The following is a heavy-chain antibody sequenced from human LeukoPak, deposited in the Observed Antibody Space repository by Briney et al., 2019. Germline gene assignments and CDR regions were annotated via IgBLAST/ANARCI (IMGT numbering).Heavy chain of an antibody. CDR2: IRSKAYGGTT. CDR3: TRGAVSGSYYFDY. J-gene: IGHJ4*02. V-gene: IGHV3-49*03. D-gene: IGHD1-26*01. CDR1: GFTFGDYA. Sequence: GGSLRLSCTASGFTFGDYAMSWFRQAPGKGLEWVGFIRSKAYGGTTEYAASVKGRFTISRDDSKSIAYVQMNSLKTEDTAVYYCTRGAVSGSYYFDYWGQGTLVTVSS.